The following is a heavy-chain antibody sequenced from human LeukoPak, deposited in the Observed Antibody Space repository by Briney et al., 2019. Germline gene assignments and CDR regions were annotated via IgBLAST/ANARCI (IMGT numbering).Heavy chain of an antibody. CDR3: TRGRMYYDILTGYYNVPAFDY. V-gene: IGHV3-49*04. J-gene: IGHJ4*02. CDR1: GFTFGDYA. D-gene: IGHD3-9*01. Sequence: GVLRLSCTASGFTFGDYAMSWVRPAPGKGLEWGGFIRSKAYGGTTEYAASVKGRFTISRDDSKSIAYLQMNSLKTEDTAVYYCTRGRMYYDILTGYYNVPAFDYWGQGTLVTVSS. CDR2: IRSKAYGGTT.